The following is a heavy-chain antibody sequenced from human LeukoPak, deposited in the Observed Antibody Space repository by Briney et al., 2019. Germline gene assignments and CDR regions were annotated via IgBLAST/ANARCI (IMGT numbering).Heavy chain of an antibody. Sequence: ASVKVSCKASGYTFTSYYMHWARQAPGQGLEWMGWINPNSGGTNYAQKFQGWVTMTRGTSINTAYMELSRLRSDDTAVYYCARGYSGYDYFDYWGQGTLVTVSS. CDR1: GYTFTSYY. D-gene: IGHD5-12*01. J-gene: IGHJ4*02. CDR2: INPNSGGT. V-gene: IGHV1-2*04. CDR3: ARGYSGYDYFDY.